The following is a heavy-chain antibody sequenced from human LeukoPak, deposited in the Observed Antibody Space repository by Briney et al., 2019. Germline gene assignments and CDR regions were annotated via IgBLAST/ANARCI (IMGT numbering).Heavy chain of an antibody. D-gene: IGHD6-6*01. V-gene: IGHV3-7*03. CDR2: IKQDGSEK. CDR3: ARDDYSSSDY. Sequence: PGGSLRLSCAASGFTFSTSWMTWVRQAPGKGLEWVVNIKQDGSEKYYVDSVKGRFTISRDNAKNSLYLQMNSLRAEDTAVYYCARDDYSSSDYWGQGTLVTVSS. CDR1: GFTFSTSW. J-gene: IGHJ4*02.